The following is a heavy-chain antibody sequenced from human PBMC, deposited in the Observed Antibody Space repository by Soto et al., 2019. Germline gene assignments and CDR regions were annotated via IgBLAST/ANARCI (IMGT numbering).Heavy chain of an antibody. CDR3: AREALGALTGYPSRYYYGMDV. CDR2: IKQDGSEK. CDR1: GFTFSSYW. D-gene: IGHD3-9*01. J-gene: IGHJ6*02. V-gene: IGHV3-7*05. Sequence: PGGSLRLSCAASGFTFSSYWMSWVRQAPGKGLEWVANIKQDGSEKYYVDSVKGRFTISRDNAKNSLYLQMNSLRAEDTAVYYCAREALGALTGYPSRYYYGMDVWGQGTTVTVSS.